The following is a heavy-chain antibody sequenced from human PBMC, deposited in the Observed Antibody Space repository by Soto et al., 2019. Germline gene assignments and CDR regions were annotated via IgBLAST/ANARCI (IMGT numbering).Heavy chain of an antibody. V-gene: IGHV4-61*03. CDR2: IYYSGRA. J-gene: IGHJ4*02. CDR3: AKNMVGSGGYYWFDF. D-gene: IGHD3-22*01. CDR1: GHSANTSNSY. Sequence: SETLSLTCTVSGHSANTSNSYWSWIRQPPGKGLQWIGDIYYSGRANYNPSLRSRVTISLDTSENDFSLQLSPVTAADTAVYYCAKNMVGSGGYYWFDFWGQGTPVT.